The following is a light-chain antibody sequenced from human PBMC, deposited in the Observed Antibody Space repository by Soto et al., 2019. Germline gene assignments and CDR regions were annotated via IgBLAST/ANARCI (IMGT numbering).Light chain of an antibody. CDR3: AAWDDSLNGVV. CDR2: SNN. J-gene: IGLJ2*01. Sequence: QSVLTQPPSASGTPGQRVTISCSGSSSNVGSNTVNCYQQLQGTAPNLLIYSNNQRPSWVPYRFSGSKSCTSAALAISGLQSEDEADYYCAAWDDSLNGVVFGGGTQLTVL. V-gene: IGLV1-44*01. CDR1: SSNVGSNT.